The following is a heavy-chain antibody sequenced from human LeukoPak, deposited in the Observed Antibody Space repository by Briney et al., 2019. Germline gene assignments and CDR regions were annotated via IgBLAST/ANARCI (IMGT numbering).Heavy chain of an antibody. D-gene: IGHD3-3*01. CDR2: IYYSGST. Sequence: RSATLSLTCTVSGGSVSSGSYYWSWIRQPPGKGLEWIGYIYYSGSTNYNPSLKSRVTISVDTSKNQFSLKLSSVTAADTAVYYCARSTYYDFWSGYHGNWFDPWGQGTLVTVSS. CDR1: GGSVSSGSYY. J-gene: IGHJ5*02. CDR3: ARSTYYDFWSGYHGNWFDP. V-gene: IGHV4-61*01.